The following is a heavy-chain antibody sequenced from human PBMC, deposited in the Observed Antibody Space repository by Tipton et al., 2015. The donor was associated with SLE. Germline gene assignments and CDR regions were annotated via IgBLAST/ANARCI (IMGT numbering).Heavy chain of an antibody. CDR1: GDSISSASYY. D-gene: IGHD3-10*01. CDR2: IYRTGLT. V-gene: IGHV4-39*07. Sequence: TLSLTCTVSGDSISSASYYWAWIRQPPGKGLEWIAQIYRTGLTKYSPSLHSRVSISLNTSVNQFSLNLASVTAADTAVYYCARGEGNGSGLAWGQGILVTVSS. J-gene: IGHJ5*02. CDR3: ARGEGNGSGLA.